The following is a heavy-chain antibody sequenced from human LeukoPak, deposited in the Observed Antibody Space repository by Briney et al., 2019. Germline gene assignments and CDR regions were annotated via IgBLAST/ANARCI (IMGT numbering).Heavy chain of an antibody. Sequence: GGPLRLSCAASGFTFSNFAIRWVRQVPGKGLEWVSSIDGSGDKTHYPDSVRGRFTVSRDNSKNTLYLQMNSLRVEDTATYFCAKVQFNWGPIDYWGQGTPVTVSS. CDR3: AKVQFNWGPIDY. J-gene: IGHJ4*02. V-gene: IGHV3-23*01. CDR2: IDGSGDKT. CDR1: GFTFSNFA. D-gene: IGHD7-27*01.